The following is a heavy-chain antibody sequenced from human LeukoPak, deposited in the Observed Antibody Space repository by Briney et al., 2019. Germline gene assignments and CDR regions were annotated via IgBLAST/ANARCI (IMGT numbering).Heavy chain of an antibody. CDR2: IAYHGTNE. CDR1: GFNSSNRA. D-gene: IGHD3-3*01. V-gene: IGHV3-30-3*01. Sequence: GGSLRLSCVASGFNSSNRAMHWVRQTPGKGPECVAVIAYHGTNEYDADSVKGRFTTSRDNSKNRLYLQMKSLTPEDTAVYYCARDRDFWGYGGMDVWGQGTTVTVSS. CDR3: ARDRDFWGYGGMDV. J-gene: IGHJ6*02.